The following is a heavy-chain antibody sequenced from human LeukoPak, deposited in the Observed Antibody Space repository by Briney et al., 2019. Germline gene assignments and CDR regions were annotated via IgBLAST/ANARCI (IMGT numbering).Heavy chain of an antibody. J-gene: IGHJ6*02. V-gene: IGHV3-30*02. CDR1: GFTFSSYG. CDR3: AKEGLYSSGWYEKDYYYYGMDV. Sequence: PGGSLRLSCAASGFTFSSYGMHWVRQAPGKGLEWVAFIRYDGSNKYYADSVKGRFTIPRDNSKNTLYLQMNSLRAEDTAVYYCAKEGLYSSGWYEKDYYYYGMDVWGQGTTVTVSS. D-gene: IGHD6-19*01. CDR2: IRYDGSNK.